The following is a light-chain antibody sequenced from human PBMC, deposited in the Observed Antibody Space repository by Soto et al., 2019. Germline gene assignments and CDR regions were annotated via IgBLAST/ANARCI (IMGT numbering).Light chain of an antibody. CDR3: QQYDNWPPFT. V-gene: IGKV3-15*01. CDR2: DAS. Sequence: EIVMTQSPVTLSVSPGERATLSCRASQSVTSKLAWYQQKPGQAPRLLIYDASARATGVPARFSGSGSGTEVTLTISNLQSEDFAVYYCQQYDNWPPFTFGPGTKVDIK. J-gene: IGKJ3*01. CDR1: QSVTSK.